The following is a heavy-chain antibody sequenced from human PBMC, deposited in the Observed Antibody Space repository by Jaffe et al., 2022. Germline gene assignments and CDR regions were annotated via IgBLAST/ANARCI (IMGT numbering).Heavy chain of an antibody. CDR2: INHSGST. J-gene: IGHJ6*04. CDR3: ARAKPLRGMDV. V-gene: IGHV4-34*01. CDR1: GGSFSGYY. D-gene: IGHD4-17*01. Sequence: QVQLQQWGAGLLKPSETLSLTCAVYGGSFSGYYWSWIRQPPGKGLEWIGEINHSGSTNYNPSLKSRVTISVDTSKNQFSLKLSSVTAADTAVYYCARAKPLRGMDVWGKGTTVTVSS.